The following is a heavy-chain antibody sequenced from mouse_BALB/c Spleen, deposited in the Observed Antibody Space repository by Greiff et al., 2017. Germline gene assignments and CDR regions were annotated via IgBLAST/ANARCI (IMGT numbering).Heavy chain of an antibody. J-gene: IGHJ4*01. CDR1: GYTFTSYW. Sequence: QVHVKQPGAELVKPGASVKLSCKASGYTFTSYWMHWVKQRPGQGLEWIGEINPSNGRTNYNEKFKSKATLTVDKSSSTAYMQLSSLTSEDSAVYYCARDYGYVGYAMDYWGQGTSVTVSS. V-gene: IGHV1S81*02. CDR2: INPSNGRT. CDR3: ARDYGYVGYAMDY. D-gene: IGHD1-2*01.